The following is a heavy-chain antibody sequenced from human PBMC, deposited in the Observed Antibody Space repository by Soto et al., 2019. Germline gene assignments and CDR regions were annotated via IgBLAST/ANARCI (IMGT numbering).Heavy chain of an antibody. V-gene: IGHV3-30-3*01. Sequence: GGSLRLSCAASGFTFSSYAMHWVRQAPGKGLEWVAVISYDGSNKYYADSVKGRFTISRDNSKNTLYLQMNNLRAEDTAVYYCARERGGKYSSGWTDFDYWGQGTLVTVSS. CDR2: ISYDGSNK. CDR1: GFTFSSYA. CDR3: ARERGGKYSSGWTDFDY. D-gene: IGHD6-19*01. J-gene: IGHJ4*02.